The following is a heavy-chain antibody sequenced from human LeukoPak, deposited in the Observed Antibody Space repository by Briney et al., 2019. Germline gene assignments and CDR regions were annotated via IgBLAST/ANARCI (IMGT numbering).Heavy chain of an antibody. Sequence: PGRSLRLSCAASGFTFSSYAMHWVRQAPGKGLEWVAVISYDGSNKYYADSMKDRFTISRDNSKNTLYLQMNSLRAEDTAVYYCARGLGYCSSTSCYVTYYYGMDVWGQGTTVTVSS. J-gene: IGHJ6*02. CDR3: ARGLGYCSSTSCYVTYYYGMDV. V-gene: IGHV3-30*07. CDR1: GFTFSSYA. D-gene: IGHD2-2*01. CDR2: ISYDGSNK.